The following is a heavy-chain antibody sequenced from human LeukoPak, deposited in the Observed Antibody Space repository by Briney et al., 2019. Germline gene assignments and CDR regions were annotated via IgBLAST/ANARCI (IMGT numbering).Heavy chain of an antibody. V-gene: IGHV1-69*13. Sequence: SVKVSCKASGGTFSSYAISWVRQAPGQGLGWMGGIIPIFGTANYAQKFQGRVTITADESTSTAYMELSSLRSEDTAVYYCASGSSTGLGYNWFDPWGQGTLVTVSS. J-gene: IGHJ5*02. CDR3: ASGSSTGLGYNWFDP. CDR2: IIPIFGTA. CDR1: GGTFSSYA. D-gene: IGHD2-2*01.